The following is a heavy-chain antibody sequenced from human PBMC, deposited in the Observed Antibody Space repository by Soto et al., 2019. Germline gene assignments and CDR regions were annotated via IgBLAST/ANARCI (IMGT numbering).Heavy chain of an antibody. Sequence: XVCMQLSCAASGFTFSTYVMHWVRPARGKGLQWVAVISYDGTNKYYGDSVKGRFTISRDNSKNTVYLQMNSLRGEDTAVYYCAKDRGSGWNYYGMDVWGQGPTVTVSS. J-gene: IGHJ6*02. CDR3: AKDRGSGWNYYGMDV. V-gene: IGHV3-30*18. CDR1: GFTFSTYV. D-gene: IGHD6-19*01. CDR2: ISYDGTNK.